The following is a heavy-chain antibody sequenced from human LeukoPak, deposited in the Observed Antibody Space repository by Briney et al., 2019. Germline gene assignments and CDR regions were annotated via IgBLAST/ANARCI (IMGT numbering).Heavy chain of an antibody. D-gene: IGHD1-26*01. J-gene: IGHJ4*02. V-gene: IGHV4-59*08. CDR3: ARQPYMLGAYYFDY. CDR1: GGSMTSYY. CDR2: IFYSGHI. Sequence: PSETLSLTCTVSGGSMTSYYWSWIRQPPGKGLEWIGYIFYSGHINYNASLKSRVTISVDTSKNQFSLKQGSVTAADTAVYYCARQPYMLGAYYFDYWGQGTVVTVSS.